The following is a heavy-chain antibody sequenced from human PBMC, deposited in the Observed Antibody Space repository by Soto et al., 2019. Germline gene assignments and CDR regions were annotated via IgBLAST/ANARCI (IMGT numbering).Heavy chain of an antibody. J-gene: IGHJ6*02. D-gene: IGHD3-10*01. V-gene: IGHV3-33*01. Sequence: QVQLVESGGGVVQPGRSLRLSCAASGFTFSSYGMHWIRQAPGKGLEWVAVIWYDGSNKYYADSVKGRFTISRDNSKNTLYLLMNSPRAEDTALYYCARDSAPVSLYYYCMDVCGQGSTVTVSS. CDR1: GFTFSSYG. CDR2: IWYDGSNK. CDR3: ARDSAPVSLYYYCMDV.